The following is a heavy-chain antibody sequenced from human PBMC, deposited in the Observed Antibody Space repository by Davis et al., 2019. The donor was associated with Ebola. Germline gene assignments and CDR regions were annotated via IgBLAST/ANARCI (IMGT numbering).Heavy chain of an antibody. J-gene: IGHJ4*02. Sequence: GESLKISCAASGFTFNNHGMHWVRQAPGKGLEWVALFPIDGGYTQYGDAVKGRFTISRDVSKNTVSLQMNSLRADDTAVYYCAREGVSSGRAGSFDYWGQGVLVTVSS. CDR2: FPIDGGYT. CDR3: AREGVSSGRAGSFDY. D-gene: IGHD6-19*01. V-gene: IGHV3-30*02. CDR1: GFTFNNHG.